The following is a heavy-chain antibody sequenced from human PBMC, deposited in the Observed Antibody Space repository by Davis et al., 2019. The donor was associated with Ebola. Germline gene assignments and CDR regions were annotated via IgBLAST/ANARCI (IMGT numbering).Heavy chain of an antibody. CDR1: EFTFSKHA. V-gene: IGHV3-23*01. Sequence: GGSLRLSCAASEFTFSKHAMSWVRLAPGKGLEWVSGISGSGGITYYADSVKGRFTISRDNSKNTLYLQMNILRAEDTAVYYCARDIYPGDYYYYHYGLDVWGQGTTVTVSS. J-gene: IGHJ6*02. CDR2: ISGSGGIT. D-gene: IGHD3-3*01. CDR3: ARDIYPGDYYYYHYGLDV.